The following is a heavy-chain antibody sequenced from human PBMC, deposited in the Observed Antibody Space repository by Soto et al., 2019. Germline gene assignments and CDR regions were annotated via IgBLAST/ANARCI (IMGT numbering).Heavy chain of an antibody. CDR2: ISGSGGST. D-gene: IGHD3-3*01. CDR3: AKVPYDFWSGYYPPLYFDY. Sequence: GSLRLSCAASGFTFSSYVMSWVRQAPGKGLEWVSGISGSGGSTHYADSVKGRFTISRDNSKNTLYLQMNSLRAEDTAVYYCAKVPYDFWSGYYPPLYFDYWGQGTLVTVSS. CDR1: GFTFSSYV. V-gene: IGHV3-23*01. J-gene: IGHJ4*02.